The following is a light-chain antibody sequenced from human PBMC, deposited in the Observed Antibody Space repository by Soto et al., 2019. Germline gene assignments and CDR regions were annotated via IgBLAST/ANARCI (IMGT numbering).Light chain of an antibody. CDR1: SSNIGAGYD. Sequence: QSVLTQPPSVSGVPGQRVTISCTGSSSNIGAGYDVHWYQQRPGTAPKLLIYGNSNRPSGVPDRFSGSKSGTSASLAITGLQSEDEADYYRQSYDSSLSGWVFGGGTKLTVL. J-gene: IGLJ3*02. V-gene: IGLV1-40*01. CDR3: QSYDSSLSGWV. CDR2: GNS.